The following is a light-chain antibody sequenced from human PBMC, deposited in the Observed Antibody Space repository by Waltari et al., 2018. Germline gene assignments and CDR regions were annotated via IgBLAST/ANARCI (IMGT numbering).Light chain of an antibody. J-gene: IGLJ2*01. Sequence: QSVLTQPPSVSGAPGQRVTITCTGRGSHIRAGYDVHWYPQLPRAAPKLLIYGSTSRPLGVPDRFFGSTSGTSASLSITGLQAEDEADYYCQSYDTSLRVVFVGGTKLTVL. CDR3: QSYDTSLRVV. CDR2: GST. CDR1: GSHIRAGYD. V-gene: IGLV1-40*01.